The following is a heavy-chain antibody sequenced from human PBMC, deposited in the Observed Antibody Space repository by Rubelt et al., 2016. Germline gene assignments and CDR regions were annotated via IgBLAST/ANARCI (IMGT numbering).Heavy chain of an antibody. CDR2: ISDSGGSK. CDR3: AKELGYCSGTNCYGGTFDF. CDR1: GFAFNDYA. D-gene: IGHD2-2*01. V-gene: IGHV3-23*04. Sequence: QLVESGGGLVQPGRSLRLSCTASGFAFNDYAMHWVRQAPGKGLEWVSAISDSGGSKYYADSVKGRFTISRDNSKNTLYLQMNSLSAEDTAVYYCAKELGYCSGTNCYGGTFDFWGQGTLVTVSS. J-gene: IGHJ4*02.